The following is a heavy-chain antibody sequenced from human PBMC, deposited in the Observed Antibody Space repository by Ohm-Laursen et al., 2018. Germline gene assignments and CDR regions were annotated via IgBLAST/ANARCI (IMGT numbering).Heavy chain of an antibody. CDR3: ARGERYAFDI. CDR1: GFTFSDYY. J-gene: IGHJ3*02. V-gene: IGHV3-11*04. Sequence: GSLRLSCAASGFTFSDYYMSWIRQAPGKGLEWVAYISNGGSSIWYADSVKGRFTISRENVRTSLDLQMNTLRAEDTAIYYCARGERYAFDIWGQGTMVTVSS. CDR2: ISNGGSSI.